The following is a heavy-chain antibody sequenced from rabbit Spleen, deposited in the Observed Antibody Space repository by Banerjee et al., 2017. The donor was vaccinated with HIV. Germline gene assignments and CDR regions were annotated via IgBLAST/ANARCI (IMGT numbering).Heavy chain of an antibody. CDR1: GVSFSGSSY. J-gene: IGHJ6*01. Sequence: QEQLVESGGDLVKPGASLPLTCIASGVSFSGSSYMCWVRQAPGKGLEWNACIHTGSSDFTYFASWAKGRFTISKTSSTTVTLQMTSLTAADTATYFCARDTSSSFSSYGMDLWGPGTLVTVS. CDR2: IHTGSSDFT. D-gene: IGHD1-1*01. CDR3: ARDTSSSFSSYGMDL. V-gene: IGHV1S45*01.